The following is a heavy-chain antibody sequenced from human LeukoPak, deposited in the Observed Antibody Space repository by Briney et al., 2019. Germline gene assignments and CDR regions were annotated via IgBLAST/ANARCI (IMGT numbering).Heavy chain of an antibody. V-gene: IGHV1-8*01. CDR3: VRRADTPFDY. CDR1: GYSFTSHD. CDR2: MKPNNGKT. J-gene: IGHJ4*02. D-gene: IGHD5-18*01. Sequence: GASVKVSCKASGYSFTSHDINWVRQATGQGLEWMGWMKPNNGKTGYAQKFQGRVTMTSDTSISTAYMELSSLKSEDTAVYYCVRRADTPFDYWGQGTLVTVSS.